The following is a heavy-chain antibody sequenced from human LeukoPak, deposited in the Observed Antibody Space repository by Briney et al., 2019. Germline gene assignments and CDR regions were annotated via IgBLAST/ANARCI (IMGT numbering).Heavy chain of an antibody. J-gene: IGHJ4*02. D-gene: IGHD3-10*01. CDR1: GYSFTDYW. CDR3: ARTRSGGYYNPYYFDY. V-gene: IGHV5-10-1*01. CDR2: IDPSDSYT. Sequence: GESLKISCKASGYSFTDYWISWVRQMPGKGLEWMGRIDPSDSYTNYSPSFRGHVTISSDMSINIAYLQWSSLEASDTAIYYCARTRSGGYYNPYYFDYWGQGSLVTVSS.